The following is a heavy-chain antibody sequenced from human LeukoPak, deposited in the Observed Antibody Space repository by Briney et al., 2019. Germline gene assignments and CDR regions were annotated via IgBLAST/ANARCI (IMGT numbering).Heavy chain of an antibody. J-gene: IGHJ4*02. D-gene: IGHD3-9*01. Sequence: PSETLSLTCTVSGGSISSSSYYWGWIRQPPGKGLEWIGSIYYSGSTYYNPSLKSRVTISVDTSKNQFSLKLSSVTAADTAVYYCARRRTYYDILTGYSSNFDYWGQGTLVTVSS. V-gene: IGHV4-39*01. CDR3: ARRRTYYDILTGYSSNFDY. CDR1: GGSISSSSYY. CDR2: IYYSGST.